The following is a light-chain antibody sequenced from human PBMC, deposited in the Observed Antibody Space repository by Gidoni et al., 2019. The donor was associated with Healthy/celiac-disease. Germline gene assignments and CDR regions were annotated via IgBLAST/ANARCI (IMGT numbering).Light chain of an antibody. CDR3: QQYGSSPRT. V-gene: IGKV3-20*01. CDR2: GAS. Sequence: EIVLTQSPGTLSLSPGERATLSCRASQSVSSSHLAWYQQKPGQAPRLLIYGASSRATGIPDRFSGSGSGTDFTLTISRLEPEDCAVYYCQQYGSSPRTFGQGTKVEIK. J-gene: IGKJ1*01. CDR1: QSVSSSH.